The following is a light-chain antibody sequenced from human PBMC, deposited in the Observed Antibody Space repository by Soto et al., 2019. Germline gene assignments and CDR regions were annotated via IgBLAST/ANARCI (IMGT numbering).Light chain of an antibody. Sequence: QSVLTQPASVSGSPGQSITISCTGTSSDVGGYNYVSWYQQQPGKAPKLMIYEVNNRPSGVSDRFSGSKSGNTASLTISGLQAEDEADYYCTSYTRSDTYVVFGGGTQLTVL. CDR2: EVN. V-gene: IGLV2-14*01. CDR1: SSDVGGYNY. CDR3: TSYTRSDTYVV. J-gene: IGLJ2*01.